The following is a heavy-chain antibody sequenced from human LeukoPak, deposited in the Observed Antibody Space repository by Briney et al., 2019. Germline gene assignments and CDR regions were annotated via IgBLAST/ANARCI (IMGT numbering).Heavy chain of an antibody. CDR2: INQSGST. V-gene: IGHV4-34*01. CDR1: SGSFSNYY. J-gene: IGHJ5*02. CDR3: ARRRTTFVVVPAALNWFDP. Sequence: SETLSLTCAVYSGSFSNYYWSWICQPPGKGLEWIGEINQSGSTNYNPSLKSRLTISVDTSKNQFSLKLSSVTAADTAVYYCARRRTTFVVVPAALNWFDPWAQGTRVTVSS. D-gene: IGHD2-2*01.